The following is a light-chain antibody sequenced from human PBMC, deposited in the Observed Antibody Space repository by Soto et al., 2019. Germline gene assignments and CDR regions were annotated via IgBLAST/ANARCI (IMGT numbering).Light chain of an antibody. CDR2: GSS. V-gene: IGKV3-20*01. CDR3: QQYDSSPLT. Sequence: EIVLTQSPGTLSLSPGERATLSCRASQSVNSDFLTWHQQQPGQAPRLLIYGSSSTATGIPDRFSGSGSGTDFTLTISRLEPEDFAVYYCQQYDSSPLTFGGGTKVEIK. J-gene: IGKJ4*01. CDR1: QSVNSDF.